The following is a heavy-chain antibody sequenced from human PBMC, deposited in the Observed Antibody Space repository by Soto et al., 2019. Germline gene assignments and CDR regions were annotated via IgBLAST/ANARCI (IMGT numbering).Heavy chain of an antibody. CDR1: GFMFSDHF. V-gene: IGHV3-72*01. CDR3: TSPHRSGSAWHYY. J-gene: IGHJ4*02. CDR2: AKNKIGHYMT. D-gene: IGHD6-19*01. Sequence: EVQLVESGGGLVQPGGSLRLSCAASGFMFSDHFMEWVRQAPGKGLEWVGRAKNKIGHYMTEYAASVKGRFTISRDESKNSLFLQMNSLETEDTAVYYFTSPHRSGSAWHYYWGQGTLVTVSS.